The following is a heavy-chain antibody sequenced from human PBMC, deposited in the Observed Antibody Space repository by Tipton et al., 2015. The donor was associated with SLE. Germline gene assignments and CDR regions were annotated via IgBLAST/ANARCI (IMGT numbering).Heavy chain of an antibody. CDR2: IYYSGST. D-gene: IGHD2-2*02. CDR1: GGSISSGGYY. J-gene: IGHJ1*01. CDR3: TVVVPAAIGHFQH. V-gene: IGHV4-31*03. Sequence: TLSLTCTVSGGSISSGGYYWSWIRQHPGKGLEWIGYIYYSGSTYYNPSLKSRVTISVDTSKNQFSLKLSSVTAADTAVYYCTVVVPAAIGHFQHWGQGTPVTVSS.